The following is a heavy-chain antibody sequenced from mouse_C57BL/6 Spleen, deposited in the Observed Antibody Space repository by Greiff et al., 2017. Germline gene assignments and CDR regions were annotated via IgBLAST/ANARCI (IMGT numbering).Heavy chain of an antibody. CDR1: GYSITSGYY. V-gene: IGHV3-6*01. CDR2: ISYDGSN. J-gene: IGHJ1*03. Sequence: EVQLQQSGPGLVKPSQSLSLTCSVTGYSITSGYYWNWIRQFPGNKLEWMGYISYDGSNNYNPSLKNRISITRDTSKNQFFLKLNSVTTEDTATYYCAREKDYDGYFDVWGTGTTVTVSS. CDR3: AREKDYDGYFDV. D-gene: IGHD2-4*01.